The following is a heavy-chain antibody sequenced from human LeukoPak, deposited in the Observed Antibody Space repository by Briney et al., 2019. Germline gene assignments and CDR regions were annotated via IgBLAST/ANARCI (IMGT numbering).Heavy chain of an antibody. V-gene: IGHV3-11*01. D-gene: IGHD1-7*01. Sequence: PGGSLRLSCAASGFTFSDYYMGWIRQAPGKGLEWVSYISGSGSTIYYADPVKGRFTISRDNAKNSLYLQMNSLRAEDTAVYYCGRDFGLTGTKRSFDIWGQGTMVTVSS. CDR3: GRDFGLTGTKRSFDI. CDR2: ISGSGSTI. CDR1: GFTFSDYY. J-gene: IGHJ3*02.